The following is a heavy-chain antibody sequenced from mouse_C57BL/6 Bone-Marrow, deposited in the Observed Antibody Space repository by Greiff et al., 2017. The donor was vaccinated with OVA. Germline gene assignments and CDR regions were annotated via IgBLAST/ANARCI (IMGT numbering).Heavy chain of an antibody. CDR2: IWTGGGT. CDR3: ARNEDYYGSSYNFDY. J-gene: IGHJ2*01. D-gene: IGHD1-1*01. V-gene: IGHV2-9-1*01. Sequence: VQLVESGPGLVAPSQSLSITCTVSGFSLTSSAISWVRQPPGKGLEWLGVIWTGGGTNYNSALKSRLSISKDNYKSQVFLKMNSLQTDDTARYYCARNEDYYGSSYNFDYWGQGTTLTVSS. CDR1: GFSLTSSA.